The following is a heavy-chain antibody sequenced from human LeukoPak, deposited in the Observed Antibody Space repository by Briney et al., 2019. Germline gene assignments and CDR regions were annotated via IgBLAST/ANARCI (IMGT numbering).Heavy chain of an antibody. CDR2: IWYDGSKK. Sequence: GSLRLSCAASGFTFSNYGMHWVRQAPGKGLEWVAIIWYDGSKKYYADSVKGRFSIYRDDSQNTLFLQMNSLRVEGTAVYYCAKYYYDSSGDLWGQGTLVTVAP. V-gene: IGHV3-33*06. D-gene: IGHD3-22*01. CDR3: AKYYYDSSGDL. CDR1: GFTFSNYG. J-gene: IGHJ5*02.